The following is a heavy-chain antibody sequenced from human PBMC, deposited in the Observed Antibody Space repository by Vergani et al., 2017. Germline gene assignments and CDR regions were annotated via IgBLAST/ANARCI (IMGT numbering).Heavy chain of an antibody. CDR3: ASFDKLELRAFDI. Sequence: QVQLQQWGAGLLKPSETLSLTCAVYGGSFSGYYWSWIRQPPGKGLEWIGEINHSGRTNYNPSLKSRVTISVDTSKNQFSLKLSSVTAADTAVYYCASFDKLELRAFDIWGQGTMVTVSS. CDR1: GGSFSGYY. V-gene: IGHV4-34*01. D-gene: IGHD1-7*01. CDR2: INHSGRT. J-gene: IGHJ3*02.